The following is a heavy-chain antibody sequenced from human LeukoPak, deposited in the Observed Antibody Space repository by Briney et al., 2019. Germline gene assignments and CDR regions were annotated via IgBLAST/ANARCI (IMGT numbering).Heavy chain of an antibody. CDR3: AKHYYDSSGYASPHEY. CDR2: ISGSGGST. Sequence: PGVSLRRSCAASGFTFSSYAMSGVRQAPGKGLEWVSAISGSGGSTYYADSVKGRFTISRDNSKNMLYLQMNSLRAEDTAVYYCAKHYYDSSGYASPHEYWGQGTLVTVSS. J-gene: IGHJ4*02. D-gene: IGHD3-22*01. CDR1: GFTFSSYA. V-gene: IGHV3-23*01.